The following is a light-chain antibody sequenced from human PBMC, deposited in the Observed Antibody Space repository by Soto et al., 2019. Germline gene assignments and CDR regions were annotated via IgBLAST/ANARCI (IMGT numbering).Light chain of an antibody. CDR1: QSIVTY. J-gene: IGKJ1*01. CDR2: AAS. V-gene: IGKV1-39*01. CDR3: QQSYSTPPWT. Sequence: DIQMTQSPSSLSASVGDRVTITCRASQSIVTYLIWYLQKPGKAPKLLIYAASNLQGGVPSRFSGSGSGTDFTLTISSLQPEDFATYFCQQSYSTPPWTFGQGTKV.